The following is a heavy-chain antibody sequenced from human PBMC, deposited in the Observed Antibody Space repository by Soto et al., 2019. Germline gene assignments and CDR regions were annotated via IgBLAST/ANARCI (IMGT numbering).Heavy chain of an antibody. CDR2: IDYIGRA. CDR3: AREVKSAAASDAFDI. D-gene: IGHD2-15*01. CDR1: GGSISSDNYF. Sequence: QVQLQESGPGLVTPSQTLSLTCTVSGGSISSDNYFWSWIRQHPGKGLEWIGYIDYIGRAYYNPSLKSRVTTSVDTSKNQFSLRLSSVTVADTATYYCAREVKSAAASDAFDIWGQGTVVTVSS. V-gene: IGHV4-31*03. J-gene: IGHJ3*02.